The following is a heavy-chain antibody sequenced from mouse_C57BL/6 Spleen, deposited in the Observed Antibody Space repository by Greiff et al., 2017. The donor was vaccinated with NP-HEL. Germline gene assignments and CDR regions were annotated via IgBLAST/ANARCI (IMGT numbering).Heavy chain of an antibody. CDR2: INPNYGTT. D-gene: IGHD3-3*01. V-gene: IGHV1-39*01. CDR3: ARKDNRAWYFDV. J-gene: IGHJ1*03. CDR1: GYSFTDYN. Sequence: EVQLQESGPELVKPGASVKISCKASGYSFTDYNMNWVKQSNGKSLEWIGVINPNYGTTSYNQKFKGKATLTVDQSTSTAYMQIHSLTSEDSAVYYCARKDNRAWYFDVWGTGTTVTVSS.